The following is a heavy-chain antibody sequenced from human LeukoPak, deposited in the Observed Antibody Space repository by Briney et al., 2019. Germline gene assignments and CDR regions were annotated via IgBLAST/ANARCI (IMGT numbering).Heavy chain of an antibody. D-gene: IGHD3-22*01. V-gene: IGHV1-46*01. CDR3: SRSPPRGYYDSSQNYFDY. CDR2: VNPSGGRT. Sequence: ASVKVSCKASGYTFSSYYIHWIRQAPGQGFEWVGIVNPSGGRTKYAEKFQGRVTLTWATSTSTVYMELSSLRSEDTAVYYCSRSPPRGYYDSSQNYFDYWGQGTLVTVSS. CDR1: GYTFSSYY. J-gene: IGHJ4*02.